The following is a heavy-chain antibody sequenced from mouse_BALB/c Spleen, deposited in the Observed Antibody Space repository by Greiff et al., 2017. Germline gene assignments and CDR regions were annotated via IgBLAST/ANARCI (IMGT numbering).Heavy chain of an antibody. D-gene: IGHD2-14*01. V-gene: IGHV1-77*01. J-gene: IGHJ4*01. CDR1: GYTFTDYV. CDR2: IYPGSGST. CDR3: ARDYRYDEGYAMDY. Sequence: VKVVESGPELVKPGASVKMSCKASGYTFTDYVISWVKQRTGQGLEWIGEIYPGSGSTYYNEKFKGKATLTADKSSNTAYMQLSSLTSEDSAVYFCARDYRYDEGYAMDYWGQGTSVTVSS.